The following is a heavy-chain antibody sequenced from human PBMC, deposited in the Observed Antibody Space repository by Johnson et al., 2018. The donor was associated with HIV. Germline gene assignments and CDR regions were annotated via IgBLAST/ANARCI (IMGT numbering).Heavy chain of an antibody. CDR1: GFTFDDYA. D-gene: IGHD1-26*01. J-gene: IGHJ3*02. Sequence: EVQLVESGGGLVQPGRSLRLSCAASGFTFDDYAMHWVRQAPGKGLEWVSGSSWNSGNIGYADSVKGRFTISRDNSKNTLYLQMNSLRAEDTAVYYCAKDRVGATSPQAQNAFDIWGQGTMVTVSS. CDR2: SSWNSGNI. CDR3: AKDRVGATSPQAQNAFDI. V-gene: IGHV3-9*01.